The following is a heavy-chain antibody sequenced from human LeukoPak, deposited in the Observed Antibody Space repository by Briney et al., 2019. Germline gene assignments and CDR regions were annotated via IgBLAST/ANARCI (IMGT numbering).Heavy chain of an antibody. J-gene: IGHJ6*03. CDR2: IYTSGST. V-gene: IGHV4-4*07. CDR3: ARDVRYYDFWSGYYTNYYYYMDV. CDR1: GGSISSYY. Sequence: PSETLSLTCTVSGGSISSYYWSWIRQPAGKGLEWIGRIYTSGSTNYNPSLKSRVTMSVDTSKNQFSLKLSSVTAADTAVYYCARDVRYYDFWSGYYTNYYYYMDVWGKGTTVTVSS. D-gene: IGHD3-3*01.